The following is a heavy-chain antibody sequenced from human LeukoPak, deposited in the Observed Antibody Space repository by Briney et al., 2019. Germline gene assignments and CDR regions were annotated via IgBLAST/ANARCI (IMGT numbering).Heavy chain of an antibody. J-gene: IGHJ5*02. CDR2: IYYNGST. CDR3: VRLFSGRTNWFDP. Sequence: PSETLSLTCTVSGRSISSSSYYWGWVRQPPGTGLEGLGRIYYNGSTYDNPSPKTRVTISVDPSKNQFYQKLSSVTAADTVVYYGVRLFSGRTNWFDPWGQGTLVTVSS. D-gene: IGHD1-14*01. CDR1: GRSISSSSYY. V-gene: IGHV4-39*01.